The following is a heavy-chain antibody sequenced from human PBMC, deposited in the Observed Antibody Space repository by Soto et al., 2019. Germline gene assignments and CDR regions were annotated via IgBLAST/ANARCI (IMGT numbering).Heavy chain of an antibody. J-gene: IGHJ6*02. CDR1: GFTFSSYA. CDR2: ISYDGSNK. CDR3: ASGVADIAVAAAGGGLDYYYGMDV. V-gene: IGHV3-30-3*01. D-gene: IGHD6-19*01. Sequence: QVQLVESGGGVVQPGRSLRLSCAASGFTFSSYAMHWVRQAPGKGLEWVAVISYDGSNKYYADSVKGRFTISRDNSKNTLYLQMNSLRAEDTAVYYCASGVADIAVAAAGGGLDYYYGMDVWGQGTTVTVSS.